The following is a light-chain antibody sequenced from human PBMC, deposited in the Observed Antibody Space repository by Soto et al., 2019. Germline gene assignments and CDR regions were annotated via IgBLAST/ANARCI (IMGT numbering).Light chain of an antibody. CDR2: DAS. V-gene: IGKV1-33*01. J-gene: IGKJ5*01. CDR1: QDISNY. CDR3: QHYVHLPSIP. Sequence: DIQMTQSPSSLSASVGDRVTITCQASQDISNYLNWYQQKPGKAPKLLIYDASNLQTGVPSRFSGSGSGTDFTFPISSLQPEDVATYYCQHYVHLPSIPFGRGTRLEIK.